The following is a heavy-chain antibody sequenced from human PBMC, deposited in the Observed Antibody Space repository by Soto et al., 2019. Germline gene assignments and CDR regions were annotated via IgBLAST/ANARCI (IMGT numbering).Heavy chain of an antibody. V-gene: IGHV4-59*12. CDR2: IYHGGTT. CDR1: GGPFSPNY. CDR3: ARVPGP. Sequence: SETLSLTCTVSGGPFSPNYWSWIRQPPGKGLEWIGYIYHGGTTSYNPSLQSRVTISVDRSKNQFSLKLSSVTAADTAVYYCARVPGPWGQGTLVTVSS. D-gene: IGHD7-27*01. J-gene: IGHJ5*02.